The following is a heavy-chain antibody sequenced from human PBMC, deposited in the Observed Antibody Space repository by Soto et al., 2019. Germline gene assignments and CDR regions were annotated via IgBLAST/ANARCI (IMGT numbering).Heavy chain of an antibody. CDR3: ARDLGDGLPYRVDY. D-gene: IGHD3-16*01. Sequence: RASVKVSCKASGYTFTSYGISWVRQAPGQGLEWMGWISAYNGNTNYAQKLQGRVTMTTDTSTSTAYMALRSLRSDDTAVYYCARDLGDGLPYRVDYWGQGTLVTVSS. CDR2: ISAYNGNT. V-gene: IGHV1-18*04. CDR1: GYTFTSYG. J-gene: IGHJ4*02.